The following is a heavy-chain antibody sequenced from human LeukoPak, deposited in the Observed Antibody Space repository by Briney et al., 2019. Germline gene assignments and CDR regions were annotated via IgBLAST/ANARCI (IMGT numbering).Heavy chain of an antibody. J-gene: IGHJ4*02. CDR1: GGTFSSYA. D-gene: IGHD3-22*01. Sequence: ASVKVSCKASGGTFSSYAISWVRQAPGQGLEWMGGIIPIFGTANYAQKFQGRLTMTRDTSISTAYMELSSLRSEDTAVYYCARLSQTPDYYSNGGYYYLGYWGQGTPVTVSS. V-gene: IGHV1-69*05. CDR3: ARLSQTPDYYSNGGYYYLGY. CDR2: IIPIFGTA.